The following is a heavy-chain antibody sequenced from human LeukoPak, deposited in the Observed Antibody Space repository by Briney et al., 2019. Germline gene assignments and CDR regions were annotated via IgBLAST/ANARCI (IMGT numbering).Heavy chain of an antibody. V-gene: IGHV1-18*01. CDR1: GYTFTSYG. CDR2: ISAYNGNT. CDR3: ARRPALDWYFDL. J-gene: IGHJ2*01. Sequence: ASVTVSCKASGYTFTSYGISWVRQAPGQGLEWMGWISAYNGNTNYAQKLQGRVTMTTDTSTSTAYMELRSLRSDDTAVYYCARRPALDWYFDLWGRGTLVTVSS. D-gene: IGHD2-2*01.